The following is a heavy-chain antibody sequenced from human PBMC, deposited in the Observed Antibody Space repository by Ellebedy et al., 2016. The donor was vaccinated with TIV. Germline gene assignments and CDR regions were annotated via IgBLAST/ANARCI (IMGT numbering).Heavy chain of an antibody. J-gene: IGHJ4*02. V-gene: IGHV4-4*02. D-gene: IGHD3-3*01. CDR3: AKTTHDFAPADN. CDR2: IHQSGKT. CDR1: GGSNGRSPW. Sequence: MPSETLSLTCAVSGGSNGRSPWWTWVRQPPGKGLEWIGEIHQSGKTNYNSTLKSRVSISLDTSKNQFSLRLSFVTAADTAVYYCAKTTHDFAPADNWGQGTRVIVSS.